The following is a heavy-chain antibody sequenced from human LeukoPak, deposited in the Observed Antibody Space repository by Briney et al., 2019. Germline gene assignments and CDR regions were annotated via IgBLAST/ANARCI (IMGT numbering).Heavy chain of an antibody. CDR3: ARDLGWNYDILTPLYFDY. D-gene: IGHD3-9*01. Sequence: GGSLRLSCAASGFTFSSYSMNWVRQAPGKGLEWVSSISSSSSYIYYADSVKGRFTISRDNAKNSLYLQTNSLRAEDTAVYYCARDLGWNYDILTPLYFDYWGQGTLVTVSS. CDR2: ISSSSSYI. V-gene: IGHV3-21*01. CDR1: GFTFSSYS. J-gene: IGHJ4*02.